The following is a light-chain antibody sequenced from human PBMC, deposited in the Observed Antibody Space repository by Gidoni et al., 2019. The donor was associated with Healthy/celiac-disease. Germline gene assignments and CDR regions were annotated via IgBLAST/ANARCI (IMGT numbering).Light chain of an antibody. CDR3: SSYTSSSLVV. V-gene: IGLV2-14*01. CDR1: SRDVGGYNY. Sequence: QSALTQPASVSGSPGQSLTLSCTGTSRDVGGYNYVSWYQQHPGNAPKLMIYEVSNRPSGVSNRFSGSKSGNTASLTISVLQAEYEADYYCSSYTSSSLVVFGGGTKLTVL. J-gene: IGLJ2*01. CDR2: EVS.